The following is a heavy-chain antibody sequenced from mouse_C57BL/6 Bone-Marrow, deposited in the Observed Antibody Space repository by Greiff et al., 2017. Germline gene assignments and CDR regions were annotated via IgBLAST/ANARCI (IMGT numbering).Heavy chain of an antibody. CDR2: IDPSDSYT. J-gene: IGHJ1*03. Sequence: VQLQQPGAELVMPGASVKLSCKASGYTFTSYWMHWVKQRPGQGLEWIGEIDPSDSYTNYNQKFKGKSTLTVDKSSSTAYMQLSSLTSEDSAVYDCARSGHYYGSSYGYFDVWGTGTTVTVSS. D-gene: IGHD1-1*01. V-gene: IGHV1-69*01. CDR3: ARSGHYYGSSYGYFDV. CDR1: GYTFTSYW.